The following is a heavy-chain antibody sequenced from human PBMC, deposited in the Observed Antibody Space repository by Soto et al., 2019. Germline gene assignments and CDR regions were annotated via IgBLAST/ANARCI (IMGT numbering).Heavy chain of an antibody. D-gene: IGHD5-12*01. V-gene: IGHV3-9*01. CDR2: MSWNGGSI. Sequence: EVQLVESGGGLVQPGRSLRLSCAASGFTFDDYAMHWVRQGPGKGLEWVSGMSWNGGSIGYADSVKGRFTISRDNAKNSLYLQMNSLRAEDTALYYCAKDLADGYHLGAYYYPGMDVWGQGTTVTVSS. J-gene: IGHJ6*02. CDR3: AKDLADGYHLGAYYYPGMDV. CDR1: GFTFDDYA.